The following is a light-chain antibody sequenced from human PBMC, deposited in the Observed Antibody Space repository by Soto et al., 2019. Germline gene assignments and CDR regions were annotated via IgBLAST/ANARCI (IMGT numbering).Light chain of an antibody. CDR2: NDN. CDR1: SSNMGSNT. J-gene: IGLJ2*01. V-gene: IGLV1-44*01. Sequence: QSVLTQPPSASGTPGKGVAVSCSGSSSNMGSNTVNGYQHLPGTAPKLLIYNDNQRPSGVPDRFFGSKSGTSASLAITGLQSEDEADYYCAAWDGSLNHILFGGGTQLTVL. CDR3: AAWDGSLNHIL.